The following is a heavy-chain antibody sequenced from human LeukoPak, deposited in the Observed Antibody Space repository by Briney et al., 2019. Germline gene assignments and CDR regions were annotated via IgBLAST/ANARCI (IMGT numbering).Heavy chain of an antibody. CDR1: GFTFSTFA. CDR3: ARDFYSSSWYTHY. Sequence: GGSLRLSCAASGFTFSTFAMHWVRQAPGKGLQWVALISYDSSNIEYADSVRGRFTISRDNSKSTLYLQMNSLRAEDTAVYYCARDFYSSSWYTHYWGQGTLVTVSS. V-gene: IGHV3-30-3*01. D-gene: IGHD6-13*01. CDR2: ISYDSSNI. J-gene: IGHJ4*02.